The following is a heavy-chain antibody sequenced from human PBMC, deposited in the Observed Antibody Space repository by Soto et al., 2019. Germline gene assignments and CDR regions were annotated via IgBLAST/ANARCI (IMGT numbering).Heavy chain of an antibody. D-gene: IGHD3-9*01. CDR1: GFAFSTYG. CDR2: TWHAGGNK. CDR3: ASELDWLLACDC. V-gene: IGHV3-33*01. Sequence: QVQLVESGGGVVQSGRSLRLSCAASGFAFSTYGMHWVRQAPGKGLEWVAMTWHAGGNKYYADSVKGRFTISRENSKNTLDLQMNSLRAEDTAVYYCASELDWLLACDCWGQGTPVTVSS. J-gene: IGHJ4*02.